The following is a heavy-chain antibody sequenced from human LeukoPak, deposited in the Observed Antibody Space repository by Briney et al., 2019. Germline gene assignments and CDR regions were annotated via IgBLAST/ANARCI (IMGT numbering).Heavy chain of an antibody. D-gene: IGHD2-2*02. Sequence: SETLSLTCTVSGGSISSYYWSWIRQPAGKGLEWIGRIYTSGSTNYNPSLKSRVTMSVDTSKNQFSLKLSSVTAADTAVYYCARDHEDIVVVPAAILTYWYFDLWGRGTLVTVSS. CDR3: ARDHEDIVVVPAAILTYWYFDL. V-gene: IGHV4-4*07. CDR2: IYTSGST. CDR1: GGSISSYY. J-gene: IGHJ2*01.